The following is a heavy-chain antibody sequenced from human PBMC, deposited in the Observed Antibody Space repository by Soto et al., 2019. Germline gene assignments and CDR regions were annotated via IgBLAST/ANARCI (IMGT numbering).Heavy chain of an antibody. CDR2: IYYSGST. CDR3: ARTYYYAPNCFDP. Sequence: QLQLQESGPGLVKPSETLSLTCTVSGGSISSSSYYWGWIRQPPGKGLEWIGSIYYSGSTYYNPSLKSRVTISVDTSKNQFSLRLSSVTAADTAVYYCARTYYYAPNCFDPWGQGTLVTVSS. V-gene: IGHV4-39*01. D-gene: IGHD3-10*01. CDR1: GGSISSSSYY. J-gene: IGHJ5*02.